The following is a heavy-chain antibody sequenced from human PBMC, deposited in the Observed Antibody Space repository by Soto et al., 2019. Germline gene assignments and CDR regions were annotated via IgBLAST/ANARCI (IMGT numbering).Heavy chain of an antibody. CDR2: ISSSSSNT. J-gene: IGHJ4*02. V-gene: IGHV3-21*04. CDR3: AKAVMGYSSSCDY. CDR1: GFTFSSYS. Sequence: GGSLRLSCAASGFTFSSYSMNWVRQAPGKGLEWVSSISSSSSNTYYADSVKGRFTISRDNSKNTLYLQMNSLRAEDTAVYYCAKAVMGYSSSCDYWGQGTLVTVSS. D-gene: IGHD6-13*01.